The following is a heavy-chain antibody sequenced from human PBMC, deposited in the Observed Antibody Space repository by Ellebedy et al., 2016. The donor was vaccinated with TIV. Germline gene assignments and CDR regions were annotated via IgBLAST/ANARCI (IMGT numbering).Heavy chain of an antibody. D-gene: IGHD3/OR15-3a*01. CDR3: ARRTSGGIDY. J-gene: IGHJ4*02. V-gene: IGHV4-34*01. CDR1: GESFSGHY. CDR2: ISHTGSP. Sequence: SETLSLXXAMYGESFSGHYWSWIRQSSGKGLEWIGEISHTGSPNYNPSFKSRVVMSVDTSKNQFSLKLTSVTAADTAAYYCARRTSGGIDYWGQGMLVTVSS.